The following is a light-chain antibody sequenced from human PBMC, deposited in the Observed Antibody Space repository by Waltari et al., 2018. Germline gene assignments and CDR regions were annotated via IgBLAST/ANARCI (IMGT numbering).Light chain of an antibody. J-gene: IGLJ3*02. CDR2: VNSDGSH. CDR1: SGHTYYA. Sequence: QLVLTQSPSASASLGASVKLTCTLDSGHTYYAIAWHQQQPEKGPRHLMKVNSDGSHSKGDGSPDRFSGSSSGAERYLTISSLQSEDEADYYCQTWGAGIRVFGGGTKLTVL. CDR3: QTWGAGIRV. V-gene: IGLV4-69*01.